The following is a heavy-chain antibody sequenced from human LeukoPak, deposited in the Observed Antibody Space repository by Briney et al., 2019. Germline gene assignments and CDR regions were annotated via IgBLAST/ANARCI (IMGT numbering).Heavy chain of an antibody. J-gene: IGHJ6*02. V-gene: IGHV4-59*02. CDR3: ARDARGSSYMDV. CDR1: GGSVSFYY. Sequence: SETLSLTCTVSGGSVSFYYWSWIRQPPGKGLEWIGYIYYSGSTNYNPSLKNRVTISVDTSKNQFSLKVSSVTAADTAVYYCARDARGSSYMDVWGQGTTVTVSS. CDR2: IYYSGST. D-gene: IGHD3-10*01.